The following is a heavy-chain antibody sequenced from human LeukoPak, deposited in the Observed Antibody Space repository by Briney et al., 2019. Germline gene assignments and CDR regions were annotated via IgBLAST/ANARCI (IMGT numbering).Heavy chain of an antibody. D-gene: IGHD3-3*01. V-gene: IGHV4-61*02. J-gene: IGHJ5*02. CDR3: ARERPFWSGLRGSNWFDT. CDR2: IYTSGST. Sequence: SETLSLTCTVSGGSISSGSYYWSWIRRPAGKGLEWIGRIYTSGSTNYNPSLKSRVTISVDTSKNQFSLKLNSVTAADTAVYYCARERPFWSGLRGSNWFDTWGQGTLVTVSS. CDR1: GGSISSGSYY.